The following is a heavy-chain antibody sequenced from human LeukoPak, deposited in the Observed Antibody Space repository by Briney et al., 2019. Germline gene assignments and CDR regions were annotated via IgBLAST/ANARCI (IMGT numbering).Heavy chain of an antibody. CDR2: IIPILGIA. D-gene: IGHD1-26*01. J-gene: IGHJ4*02. CDR3: ATISRRGSYRNFDY. Sequence: ASVKVSCKASGGTFSSYAISWVRQAPGQGLEWMGRIIPILGIANYAQKFQGRVTITADKSTSTAYMELSSLRSEDTAVYYCATISRRGSYRNFDYWGQGTLVTVSS. V-gene: IGHV1-69*04. CDR1: GGTFSSYA.